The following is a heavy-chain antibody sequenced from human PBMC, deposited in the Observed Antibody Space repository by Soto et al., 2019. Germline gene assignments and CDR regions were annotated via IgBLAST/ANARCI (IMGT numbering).Heavy chain of an antibody. Sequence: QVQLLESGGGVVLPGGSLRLSCEASGFTFNSYGMYWVRQAPGKGLDWVSHILYDGTKKYYADSVKGRFTISRDNSKNTLYPQMDRMRIEDTAVYFCVKDLAHMADHWGQGTLVIVSS. V-gene: IGHV3-30*18. CDR3: VKDLAHMADH. J-gene: IGHJ4*02. CDR1: GFTFNSYG. CDR2: ILYDGTKK.